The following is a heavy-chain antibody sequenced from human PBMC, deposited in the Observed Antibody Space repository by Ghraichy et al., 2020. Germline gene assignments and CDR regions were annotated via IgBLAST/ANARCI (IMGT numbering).Heavy chain of an antibody. D-gene: IGHD3-22*01. Sequence: SQTRSLTCTVSGGSISSRSYYWGWFRQPPGKGLEWIGSIYYSGNTFDNPSLRSRVTISEDTSKNHFSLTLSSVTAADTAVYYCAAPYYYDSSGYNYAAVFDIWGQGTMVTVSS. J-gene: IGHJ3*02. CDR3: AAPYYYDSSGYNYAAVFDI. V-gene: IGHV4-39*02. CDR1: GGSISSRSYY. CDR2: IYYSGNT.